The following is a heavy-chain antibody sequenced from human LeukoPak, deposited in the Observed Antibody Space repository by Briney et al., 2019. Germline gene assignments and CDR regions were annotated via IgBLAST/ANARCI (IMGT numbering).Heavy chain of an antibody. CDR2: TYYRSKWYN. V-gene: IGHV6-1*01. J-gene: IGHJ4*02. CDR3: ARDSSGYYYMGYYFDY. CDR1: GDSVSSNSAA. D-gene: IGHD3-22*01. Sequence: SQTLSLTCAISGDSVSSNSAAWNWIRQSPSRGLEWLGRTYYRSKWYNHYAVSVKSQITINPDTSKNQFSLQLNSVTPEDTAVYYCARDSSGYYYMGYYFDYWGQGTLVTVSS.